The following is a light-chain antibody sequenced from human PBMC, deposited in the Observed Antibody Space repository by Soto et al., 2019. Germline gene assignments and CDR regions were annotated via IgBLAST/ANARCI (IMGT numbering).Light chain of an antibody. CDR3: PSYDSSLRVML. CDR2: GNS. Sequence: QSVLTQPPSVSGAPGRRVTISCTGSSSNIGAGYDVHWYQQLPGTAPKLLIYGNSIRPSGVPDRFSGSKSGTSASLDITGLQAEDEADYYCPSYDSSLRVMLFGGGTKLTVL. J-gene: IGLJ2*01. CDR1: SSNIGAGYD. V-gene: IGLV1-40*01.